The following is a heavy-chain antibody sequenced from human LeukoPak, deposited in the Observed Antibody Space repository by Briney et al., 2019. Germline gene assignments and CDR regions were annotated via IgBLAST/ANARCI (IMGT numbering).Heavy chain of an antibody. CDR2: INPSSGST. J-gene: IGHJ4*02. CDR3: ARGRTTVTSVFDY. Sequence: GASVKVSCKASGYTFTTYYMHWVRQAPGQGLEWMGIINPSSGSTRYEQKFQGRVTMTRDMSTSTVYMDLSSLRSEDTAVYYCARGRTTVTSVFDYWGQGTLGTVSS. CDR1: GYTFTTYY. V-gene: IGHV1-46*01. D-gene: IGHD4-11*01.